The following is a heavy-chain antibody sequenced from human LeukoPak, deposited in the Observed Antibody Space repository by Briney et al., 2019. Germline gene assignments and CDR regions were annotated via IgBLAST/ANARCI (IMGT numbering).Heavy chain of an antibody. D-gene: IGHD2-2*01. J-gene: IGHJ1*01. V-gene: IGHV3-30*09. CDR2: ISYDESNR. CDR1: GFTFSSYP. Sequence: GGSLRLSCAASGFTFSSYPMHWVRQAPGKGLEWVAVISYDESNRYYADSVKGRFAISRDNSKNTLYLQMNSLRAEDTAVYYCASDRGTYCSSTSCFEYFHHWGQGTLVTVSS. CDR3: ASDRGTYCSSTSCFEYFHH.